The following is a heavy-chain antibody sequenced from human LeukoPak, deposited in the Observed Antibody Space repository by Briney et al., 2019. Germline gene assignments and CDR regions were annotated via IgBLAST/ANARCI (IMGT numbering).Heavy chain of an antibody. Sequence: GGSLRLSCAASGFTFSSYAMSWVRQAPGKGLEWVSAISGSGGSTYYADSVKGRFTISRDNSKNTLYLQMNSLRAEDTAVYYCAKIESSSWYYPWGYWGQGTLVTVSS. D-gene: IGHD6-13*01. CDR2: ISGSGGST. CDR1: GFTFSSYA. V-gene: IGHV3-23*01. CDR3: AKIESSSWYYPWGY. J-gene: IGHJ4*02.